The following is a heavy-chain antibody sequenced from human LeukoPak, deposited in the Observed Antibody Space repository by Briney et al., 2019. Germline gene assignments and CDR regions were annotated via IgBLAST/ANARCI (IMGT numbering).Heavy chain of an antibody. J-gene: IGHJ4*02. CDR1: GGTISSYS. Sequence: SETLSLTCRVSGGTISSYSWTWLRQPPGKGLEWIGYISYSGSTNYNPSLKSRVTISVDTSKNQFSLKLSSVTAADTAVYFCARPLEATVTVPFDYWGQGTLVTVSS. CDR3: ARPLEATVTVPFDY. CDR2: ISYSGST. D-gene: IGHD4-17*01. V-gene: IGHV4-59*08.